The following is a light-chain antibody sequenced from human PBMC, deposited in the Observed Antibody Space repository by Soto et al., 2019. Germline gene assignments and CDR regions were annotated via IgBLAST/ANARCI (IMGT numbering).Light chain of an antibody. CDR3: QQRSSWPLT. CDR2: DAS. CDR1: QSVSSY. J-gene: IGKJ4*01. V-gene: IGKV3-11*01. Sequence: EIVLTQSPATLSLSPGERATLSCRASQSVSSYLAWYRQKPGQAPRLLIYDASNRATGIPTRFSGSGSGTNFTLTISHLEPEDLAVYYCQQRSSWPLTFGGGTKVEIK.